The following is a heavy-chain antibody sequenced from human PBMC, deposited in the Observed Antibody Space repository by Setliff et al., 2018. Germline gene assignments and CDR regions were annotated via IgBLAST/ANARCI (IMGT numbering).Heavy chain of an antibody. CDR2: IYYRGST. Sequence: SETLSLTCTVSGGSISSHYWSWIRQPPGKGLEWNGYIYYRGSTNYNPSLQSRVTISVDTSKKQFSLKLSSVTTAAPAVDYCASAGVDDILTGYSPPYYFDYWGQGTLVTVSS. D-gene: IGHD3-9*01. J-gene: IGHJ4*02. V-gene: IGHV4-59*11. CDR3: ASAGVDDILTGYSPPYYFDY. CDR1: GGSISSHY.